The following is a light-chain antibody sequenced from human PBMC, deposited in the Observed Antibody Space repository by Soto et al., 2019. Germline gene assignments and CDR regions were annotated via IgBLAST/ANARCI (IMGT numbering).Light chain of an antibody. V-gene: IGLV1-40*01. CDR3: QSYDSSLSAGV. Sequence: QSVLTQPPSVSGAPGQRVTISCTGSGSNLGAGYDVHWYQHLPETAPKLLMYRNSNRPSGVPDRFSGSKSGTSASLAITGLRAEDEADFYCQSYDSSLSAGVFGGGTKLTVL. J-gene: IGLJ3*02. CDR1: GSNLGAGYD. CDR2: RNS.